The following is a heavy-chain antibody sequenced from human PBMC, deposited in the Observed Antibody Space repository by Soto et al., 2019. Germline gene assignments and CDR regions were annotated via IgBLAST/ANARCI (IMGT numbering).Heavy chain of an antibody. CDR3: ARWGTTGGLAV. V-gene: IGHV3-30*19. Sequence: QVQLVESGGGVVQPGTSLRVSCVGSGFTFRSYVIHWVRQAPGKGLEWVALTSYDGSNKYYGDSVRGRSTISRGNSRNTVDLQMDSLRVEDTALYSCARWGTTGGLAVWGQGTLVSVSS. J-gene: IGHJ1*01. CDR2: TSYDGSNK. D-gene: IGHD3-16*01. CDR1: GFTFRSYV.